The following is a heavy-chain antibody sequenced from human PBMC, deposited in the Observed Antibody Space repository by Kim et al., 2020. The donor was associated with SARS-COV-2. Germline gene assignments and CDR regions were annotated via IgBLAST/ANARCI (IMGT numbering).Heavy chain of an antibody. Sequence: SETLSLTCAVYGGSFSGYYWSWIRQPPGKGLEWIGEINHSGSTNYNPSLKSRVTISVDTSKNQFSLKLSSVTAADTAVYYCARVTWELPFYYWGQGTLVTVSS. CDR3: ARVTWELPFYY. CDR2: INHSGST. J-gene: IGHJ4*02. CDR1: GGSFSGYY. D-gene: IGHD1-26*01. V-gene: IGHV4-34*01.